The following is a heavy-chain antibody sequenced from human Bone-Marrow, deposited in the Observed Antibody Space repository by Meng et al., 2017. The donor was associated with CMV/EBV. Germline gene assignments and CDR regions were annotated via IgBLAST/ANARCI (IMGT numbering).Heavy chain of an antibody. V-gene: IGHV1-8*01. CDR3: ARDYCSSTSCYTGFDY. CDR1: GYTFTSYD. CDR2: MNPNSGNT. J-gene: IGHJ4*02. Sequence: ASVKVSCKASGYTFTSYDINWVRQATGQGLEWMGWMNPNSGNTGYAQKFQGRVTMTRNTSISTAYMELSSLRSEDTAVYYCARDYCSSTSCYTGFDYWGQGTLVTVSS. D-gene: IGHD2-2*02.